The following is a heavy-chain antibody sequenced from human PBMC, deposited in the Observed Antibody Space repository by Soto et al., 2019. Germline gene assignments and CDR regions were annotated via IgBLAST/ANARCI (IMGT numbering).Heavy chain of an antibody. D-gene: IGHD6-6*01. CDR1: GYTFTSYG. CDR3: ARDFQYRSSATFVY. V-gene: IGHV1-18*04. Sequence: QVQLVQSGAEVKKPGASVKVSCKASGYTFTSYGISWVRQAPGQGLEWMGWISAYNANTNYAQKLQGRVTMTTDTSTSTAYMELRSMRSDDTAVYFCARDFQYRSSATFVYWGQGTLVTVSS. J-gene: IGHJ4*02. CDR2: ISAYNANT.